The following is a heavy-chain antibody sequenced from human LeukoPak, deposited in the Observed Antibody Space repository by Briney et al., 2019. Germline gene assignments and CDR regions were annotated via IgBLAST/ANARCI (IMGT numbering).Heavy chain of an antibody. CDR2: ISSSSSYI. J-gene: IGHJ4*02. D-gene: IGHD5-18*01. Sequence: GGPLRLSCAASGFTFSSYSMNWVRQAPGKGLEWVSSISSSSSYIYYADSVKGRFTISRDNAKISLYLQMNSLRAEDTAVYYCARSVDTAMMYWGQGTLVTVSS. CDR3: ARSVDTAMMY. CDR1: GFTFSSYS. V-gene: IGHV3-21*01.